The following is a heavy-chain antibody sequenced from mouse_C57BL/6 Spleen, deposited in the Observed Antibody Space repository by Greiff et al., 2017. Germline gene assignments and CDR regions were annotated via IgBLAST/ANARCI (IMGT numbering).Heavy chain of an antibody. CDR1: GYTFTDYY. V-gene: IGHV1-26*01. J-gene: IGHJ2*01. Sequence: EVQLQQSGPELVKPGASVKLSCKASGYTFTDYYMNWVKQSHGKSLEWIGDINPNNGGTSYNQKFKGKATLTVDKSSSTAYMELRSLTSEDSAVYYGARSHDYWGQGTTLTVSS. CDR2: INPNNGGT. CDR3: ARSHDY.